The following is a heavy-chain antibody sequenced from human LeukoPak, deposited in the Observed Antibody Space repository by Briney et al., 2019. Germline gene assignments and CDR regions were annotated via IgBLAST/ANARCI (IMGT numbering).Heavy chain of an antibody. CDR2: IIPIFGTA. Sequence: ASVKVSCKASGGTFSRYVISWVRQAPGQGLEWMGGIIPIFGTANYAQKFQGRVTITADESTSTAYMELSSLRSEDTAVYYCARGSYGSGYYGMDVWGQGTTVTVSS. J-gene: IGHJ6*02. CDR1: GGTFSRYV. CDR3: ARGSYGSGYYGMDV. D-gene: IGHD3-10*01. V-gene: IGHV1-69*13.